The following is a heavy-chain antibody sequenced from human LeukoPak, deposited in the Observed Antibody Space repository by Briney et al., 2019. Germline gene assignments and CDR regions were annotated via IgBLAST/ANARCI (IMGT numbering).Heavy chain of an antibody. Sequence: GGSLRLSCAVSGFTFSGYDMSWVRQAPAKGLECIAYITIGGGTIYYADSVKGRFTISRDDAKNSLYLQMNSLRAEDTAVYYCSRDPIFYYESTQSGSYFDYWGQGTLVTVSS. CDR3: SRDPIFYYESTQSGSYFDY. J-gene: IGHJ4*02. CDR2: ITIGGGTI. CDR1: GFTFSGYD. D-gene: IGHD3-22*01. V-gene: IGHV3-48*03.